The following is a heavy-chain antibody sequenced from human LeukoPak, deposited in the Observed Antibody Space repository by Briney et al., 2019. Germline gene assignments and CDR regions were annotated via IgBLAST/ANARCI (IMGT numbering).Heavy chain of an antibody. D-gene: IGHD3-3*01. J-gene: IGHJ4*02. V-gene: IGHV3-74*01. CDR2: IKGDGIST. CDR3: AKVVHYDFWSGYFPTAFDY. Sequence: GGSLRLSCEASGFTFSSYWMHWVRQAQGKGLVWVSRIKGDGISTNYADSVKGRFTIFRDNAKNTLYLQMNSLRAEDTAVYYCAKVVHYDFWSGYFPTAFDYWGQGTLVTVSS. CDR1: GFTFSSYW.